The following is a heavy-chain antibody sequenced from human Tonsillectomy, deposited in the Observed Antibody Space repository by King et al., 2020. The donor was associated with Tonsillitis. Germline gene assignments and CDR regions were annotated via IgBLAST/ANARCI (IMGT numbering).Heavy chain of an antibody. V-gene: IGHV3-43*02. Sequence: VQLVESGGAVVQPGGSLRLSCAASGFTFDNYAMHWVRQAPGKGLEWVSLISGDGGSTYYADSVKGRFTISRDNSKTSLYLQMNSLRTEDTALYYCAKDSVGDFYYYMDVWGKGTTVTVSS. J-gene: IGHJ6*03. CDR3: AKDSVGDFYYYMDV. CDR2: ISGDGGST. CDR1: GFTFDNYA. D-gene: IGHD3-16*01.